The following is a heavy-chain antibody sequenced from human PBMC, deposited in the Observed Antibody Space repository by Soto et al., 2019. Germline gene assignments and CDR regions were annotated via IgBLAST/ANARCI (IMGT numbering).Heavy chain of an antibody. V-gene: IGHV4-59*08. CDR3: ARHVVPAANYFDY. J-gene: IGHJ4*02. CDR2: IYYSGST. Sequence: SETLSLTCTVSGGSISNYYWSWIRQPPGKGLEWIAYIYYSGSTNYNPSLKSRVTISLDTSKNHFSLKLSSVTAADTAVYYCARHVVPAANYFDYWGQETLDTVSS. D-gene: IGHD2-2*01. CDR1: GGSISNYY.